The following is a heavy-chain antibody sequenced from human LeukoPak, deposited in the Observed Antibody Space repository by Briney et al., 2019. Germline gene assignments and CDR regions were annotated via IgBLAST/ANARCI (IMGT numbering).Heavy chain of an antibody. D-gene: IGHD6-13*01. CDR3: ARADGSSWYAFDY. CDR1: GGTFSSYA. Sequence: GASVKVSCKASGGTFSSYAISWVRQAPGQGLEWMGRIIPILGIANYAQKFQGRVTITADKSTSTAYMELSSLRSEDTAVYYCARADGSSWYAFDYWGQGTLVTVSS. CDR2: IIPILGIA. V-gene: IGHV1-69*04. J-gene: IGHJ4*02.